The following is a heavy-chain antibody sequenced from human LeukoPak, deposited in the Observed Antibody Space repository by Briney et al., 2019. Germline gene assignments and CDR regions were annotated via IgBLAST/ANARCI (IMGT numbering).Heavy chain of an antibody. CDR3: ARPRGYSSGWYVAY. Sequence: PSETLSLTCAVYGGSFSGYYWSWIRQPPGKGLEWIGEINHSGSTNYNPSLKSRVTISVDTSKNQFSLKLSCVTAADTAVYYCARPRGYSSGWYVAYWGQGTLVTVSS. D-gene: IGHD6-19*01. CDR1: GGSFSGYY. V-gene: IGHV4-34*01. J-gene: IGHJ4*02. CDR2: INHSGST.